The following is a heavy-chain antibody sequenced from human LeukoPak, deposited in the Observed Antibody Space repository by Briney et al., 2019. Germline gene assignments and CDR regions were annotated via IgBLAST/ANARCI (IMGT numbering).Heavy chain of an antibody. CDR1: GSTFHSHA. Sequence: PGGSLRLSCAASGSTFHSHAMGWVRQAPGKGLEWVSDLNADSSAIHYVDSVKGRFSISRDNSKNALYLQMDSLRTEDTAVYFCVYYDSSGFYYGRLRYWGRGTPVTVSS. J-gene: IGHJ1*01. CDR3: VYYDSSGFYYGRLRY. CDR2: LNADSSAI. V-gene: IGHV3-23*01. D-gene: IGHD3-22*01.